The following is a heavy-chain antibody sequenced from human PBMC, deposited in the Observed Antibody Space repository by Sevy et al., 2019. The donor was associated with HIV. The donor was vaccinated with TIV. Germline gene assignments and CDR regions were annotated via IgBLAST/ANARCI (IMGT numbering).Heavy chain of an antibody. CDR1: GGSITSLY. J-gene: IGHJ4*02. CDR2: IYYNGHI. V-gene: IGHV4-59*08. D-gene: IGHD1-26*01. CDR3: AGENAWGRGYS. Sequence: SETLSLTCTVSGGSITSLYWNWIRQPPGKGLEWIANIYYNGHINYNPSLKSRVIFSLDTSKNQFSLRRSSVTAADTAMYYCAGENAWGRGYSWGQGTLVTVSS.